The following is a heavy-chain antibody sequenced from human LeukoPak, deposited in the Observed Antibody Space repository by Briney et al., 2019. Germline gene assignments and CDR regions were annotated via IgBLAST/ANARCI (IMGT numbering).Heavy chain of an antibody. CDR3: AKDPYGTRYFDY. Sequence: GGSLRLSCAASGFTFSSHALSWVRQAPGKGLEWASSLSGSGYNTYYADSVKGRFTIPRDNSKNTVYLQMNSLRAEDTAVYYCAKDPYGTRYFDYWGQGTLVTVSS. D-gene: IGHD2-2*01. CDR2: LSGSGYNT. V-gene: IGHV3-23*01. J-gene: IGHJ4*02. CDR1: GFTFSSHA.